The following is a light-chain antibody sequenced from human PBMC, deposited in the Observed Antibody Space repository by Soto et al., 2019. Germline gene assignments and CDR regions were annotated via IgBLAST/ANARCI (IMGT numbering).Light chain of an antibody. V-gene: IGKV1-17*01. CDR1: QGIRND. CDR3: QQTRSYPST. J-gene: IGKJ4*01. CDR2: AAS. Sequence: IQMTQSPSSLSASVGDRVTITCRASQGIRNDLGWYQQKPGKAPKLLIFAASSLQSGVPSRFSGSRSGPDFTLTISSLQAEDFATYYCQQTRSYPSTFGGGTKVDIK.